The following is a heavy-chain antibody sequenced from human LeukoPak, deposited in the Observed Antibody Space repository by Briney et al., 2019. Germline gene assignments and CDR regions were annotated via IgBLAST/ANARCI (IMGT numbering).Heavy chain of an antibody. CDR3: ASTGRYCTSTSCSSYFHY. CDR2: ISSSSSTI. V-gene: IGHV3-48*04. J-gene: IGHJ4*02. Sequence: GGSLRLSCAASGFTFSSYIMNWVRQAPGKGLEWDSYISSSSSTIYYADSVKGRFTLCRDNAKNSLYLQMNSLRAEDTAVYYCASTGRYCTSTSCSSYFHYWGQGTLVTVSS. CDR1: GFTFSSYI. D-gene: IGHD2-2*01.